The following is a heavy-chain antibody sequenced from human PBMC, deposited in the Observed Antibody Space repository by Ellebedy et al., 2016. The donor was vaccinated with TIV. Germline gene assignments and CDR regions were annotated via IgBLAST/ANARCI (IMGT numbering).Heavy chain of an antibody. CDR3: AKFPSVTTPGVDF. D-gene: IGHD4-17*01. V-gene: IGHV3-23*01. CDR1: GFTFSTYA. J-gene: IGHJ4*02. CDR2: IGGSGGRA. Sequence: PGGPLRLSCAASGFTFSTYALTWVRQAPGRGLEWVSAIGGSGGRANYADSVRGRFTISRENSKSTLFLYMNNLGAEDTAVYYCAKFPSVTTPGVDFWGQGTLVTVSS.